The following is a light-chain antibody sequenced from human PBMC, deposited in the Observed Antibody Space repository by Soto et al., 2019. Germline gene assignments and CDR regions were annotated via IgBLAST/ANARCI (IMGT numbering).Light chain of an antibody. J-gene: IGLJ1*01. Sequence: QSALTQPASVSGSPGQSITISCTGTSSDVGGYNYVSWYQHQPGKAPKLMIYDVSNRPSGVSNRFSCSKSGNTASLTISGLQAEDEADYYCSSYTSSSTLLYVFGTGTKVTVL. CDR1: SSDVGGYNY. CDR2: DVS. CDR3: SSYTSSSTLLYV. V-gene: IGLV2-14*03.